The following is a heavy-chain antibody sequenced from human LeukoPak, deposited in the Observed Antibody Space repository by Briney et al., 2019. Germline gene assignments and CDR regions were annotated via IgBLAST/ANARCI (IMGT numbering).Heavy chain of an antibody. CDR1: GYTFTSYY. J-gene: IGHJ4*02. CDR2: INPSGGST. CDR3: AGVPYYTRRPVGYFDY. Sequence: ASVKVSCKASGYTFTSYYMQWVRQAPGQGLEWMGIINPSGGSTSYAQKFQGRVTMTRDTSTSTVYMELSSLRSEDTAVYYCAGVPYYTRRPVGYFDYWGQGTLVTVSS. D-gene: IGHD1-26*01. V-gene: IGHV1-46*01.